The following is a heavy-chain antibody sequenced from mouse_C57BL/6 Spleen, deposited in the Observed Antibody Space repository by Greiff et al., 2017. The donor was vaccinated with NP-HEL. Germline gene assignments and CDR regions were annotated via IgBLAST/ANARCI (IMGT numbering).Heavy chain of an antibody. Sequence: QVQLQQPGAELVKPGASVKLSCKASGYTFTSYWMQWVKQRPGQGLEWIGEIDPSDSYTNYNQKFKGKATLTVDTSSSTAYMQLSSLTSEDSAVYYCARWYYYGSTDWYFDVWGTGTTVTVSS. CDR1: GYTFTSYW. CDR3: ARWYYYGSTDWYFDV. D-gene: IGHD1-1*01. J-gene: IGHJ1*03. V-gene: IGHV1-50*01. CDR2: IDPSDSYT.